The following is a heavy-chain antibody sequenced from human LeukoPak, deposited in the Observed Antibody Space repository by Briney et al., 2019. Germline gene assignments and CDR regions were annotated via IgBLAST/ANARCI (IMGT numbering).Heavy chain of an antibody. CDR2: ISGSGIST. J-gene: IGHJ4*02. CDR3: AKESGWELGGY. V-gene: IGHV3-23*01. D-gene: IGHD1-26*01. Sequence: GGSLRLSCAASGFTFSSYAMSWVRQAPGKGLEWVSTISGSGISTYYADSVKGRFTISRDNSKNTLYPQMNSLRAEDTAVYYCAKESGWELGGYWGQGTLVTVSS. CDR1: GFTFSSYA.